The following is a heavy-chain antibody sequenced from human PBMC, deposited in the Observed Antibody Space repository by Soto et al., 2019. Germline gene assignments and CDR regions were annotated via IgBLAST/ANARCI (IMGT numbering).Heavy chain of an antibody. CDR1: GGTFSSYA. Sequence: QVQLVQSGAEVKKPGSSVKVSCKASGGTFSSYAISWVRQAPGQGLEWMGGIIPIFGTANYAQKFQGRVTSTADESTSTAYMELSSLRSEDTAVYYCARARQRVVPAAIYYYYGMDVWGQGTTVTVSS. CDR2: IIPIFGTA. V-gene: IGHV1-69*01. CDR3: ARARQRVVPAAIYYYYGMDV. J-gene: IGHJ6*02. D-gene: IGHD2-2*01.